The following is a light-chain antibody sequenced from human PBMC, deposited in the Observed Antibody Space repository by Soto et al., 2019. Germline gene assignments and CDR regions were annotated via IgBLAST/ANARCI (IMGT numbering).Light chain of an antibody. CDR1: SSDIGAYNF. V-gene: IGLV2-14*03. CDR2: DVN. CDR3: TSWTTSTTMI. J-gene: IGLJ2*01. Sequence: QSVLTQPASVSGSPGQSITISCTGTSSDIGAYNFVSWYQQHPGKAPKLMLYDVNIRPSGGSNRFAASKSGNTASLTISGLQAEDEADYYCTSWTTSTTMIFGGGTKLTV.